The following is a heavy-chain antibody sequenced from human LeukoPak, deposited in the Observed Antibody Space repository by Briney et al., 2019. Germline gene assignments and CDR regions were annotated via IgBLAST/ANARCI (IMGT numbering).Heavy chain of an antibody. CDR1: GFTFSSYW. CDR2: IKQDGSEK. D-gene: IGHD3-9*01. V-gene: IGHV3-7*01. CDR3: ARDQYLYYDILTGLFDY. J-gene: IGHJ4*02. Sequence: GGSLRLSCAASGFTFSSYWMSWVRQAPGKGLEWVANIKQDGSEKYYVDSVKGRFTISRDNAKNSLYLQMNSLRAEDTAVYYCARDQYLYYDILTGLFDYWGQGTLVTVSS.